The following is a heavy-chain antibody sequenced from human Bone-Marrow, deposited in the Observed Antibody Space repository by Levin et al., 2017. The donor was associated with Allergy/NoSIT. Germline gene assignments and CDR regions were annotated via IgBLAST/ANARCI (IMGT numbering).Heavy chain of an antibody. CDR2: ISHDGSKQ. CDR1: GFNFRNYD. V-gene: IGHV3-30*03. Sequence: GESLKISCAASGFNFRNYDMYWVRQVPGTGLEWVSYISHDGSKQWHGDSVKGRFSISRDNSNNTPYLQMNILTASDTAIFYCARGLNRWQGSFDMWGQGTMVIVSS. J-gene: IGHJ3*02. CDR3: ARGLNRWQGSFDM. D-gene: IGHD2-15*01.